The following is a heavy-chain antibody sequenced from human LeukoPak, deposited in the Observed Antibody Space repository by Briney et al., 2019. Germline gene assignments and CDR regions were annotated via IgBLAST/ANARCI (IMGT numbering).Heavy chain of an antibody. CDR1: GYSFTGYF. V-gene: IGHV1-2*02. J-gene: IGHJ6*02. CDR2: INPNSGDT. D-gene: IGHD3-10*01. Sequence: GASVKVSCKTSGYSFTGYFMHWVRQAHGQGLEWTGWINPNSGDTKYAQRFQGRVTMTRDTSINTAYMELRRLTSDDTAVYYCARVPSMIRGVVNYGMDVWGQGTTVTVSS. CDR3: ARVPSMIRGVVNYGMDV.